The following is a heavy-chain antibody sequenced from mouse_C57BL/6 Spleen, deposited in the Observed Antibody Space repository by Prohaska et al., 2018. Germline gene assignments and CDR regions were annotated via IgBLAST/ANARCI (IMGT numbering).Heavy chain of an antibody. D-gene: IGHD6-1*01. J-gene: IGHJ1*03. CDR3: ARSSGPYWYFDV. CDR2: IYPGDGDT. V-gene: IGHV1-82*01. CDR1: SW. Sequence: SWMNWVKQRPGKGLEWIGRIYPGDGDTNDKGKFKGKATLTADKSSSTAYMQLSSLTSEDSAVYFCARSSGPYWYFDVWGTGTTVTVSS.